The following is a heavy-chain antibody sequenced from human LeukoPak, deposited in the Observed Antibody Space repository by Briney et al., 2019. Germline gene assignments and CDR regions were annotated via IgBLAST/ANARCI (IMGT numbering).Heavy chain of an antibody. CDR1: GFTFSSYG. Sequence: GGSLRLSCAASGFTFSSYGMHWVRQAPGKGLEWVAVISYDGSNKYYADSVKGRFTISRDNSKNTLYLQMNSLRAEDTAVYYCARSLPIVVVTATQHDAFDIWGQGTMVTVSS. CDR2: ISYDGSNK. CDR3: ARSLPIVVVTATQHDAFDI. D-gene: IGHD2-21*02. V-gene: IGHV3-30*03. J-gene: IGHJ3*02.